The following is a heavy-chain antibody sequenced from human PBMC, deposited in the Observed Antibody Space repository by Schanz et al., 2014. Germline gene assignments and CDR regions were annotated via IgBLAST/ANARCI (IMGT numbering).Heavy chain of an antibody. D-gene: IGHD3-16*01. CDR3: AKGAVEMSTGLGGS. CDR2: ITWDGGIT. J-gene: IGHJ5*02. V-gene: IGHV3-43*01. CDR1: GFTFDDYT. Sequence: VQLVESGGFVVQPGGSLRLSCAASGFTFDDYTMHWVRQAPGKGLEWVSLITWDGGITYYADSLKGRFTISRDNSKNSLYLQMTSLRTEDTALYYCAKGAVEMSTGLGGSWGQGTLVTVSS.